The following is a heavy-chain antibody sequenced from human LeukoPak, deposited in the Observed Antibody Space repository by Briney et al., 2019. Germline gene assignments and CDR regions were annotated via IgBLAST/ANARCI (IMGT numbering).Heavy chain of an antibody. D-gene: IGHD3-10*01. CDR2: IIPILGIA. CDR3: AAYYYYGSGNTIYGMDV. CDR1: GGTFSSYA. Sequence: ASVTVSCKASGGTFSSYAISWVRQAPGQGLEWMGRIIPILGIANYAQKFQGRVTITADKSTSTAYMELSSLRSEDTAVYYCAAYYYYGSGNTIYGMDVWGQGTTVTVSS. J-gene: IGHJ6*02. V-gene: IGHV1-69*04.